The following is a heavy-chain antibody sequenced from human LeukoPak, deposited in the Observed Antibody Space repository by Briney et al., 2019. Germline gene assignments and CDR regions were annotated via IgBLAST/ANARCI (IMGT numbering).Heavy chain of an antibody. CDR2: ISSSSGYI. Sequence: GGSLRLSCAASGFTFSSYSMNWVRQAPGKGLEWVSSISSSSGYIYYADSVKGRFTISRDNAKNSLYLQMNSLRAEDTAVYYCARDTSIAVAGYWGQGTLVTVSS. J-gene: IGHJ4*02. CDR1: GFTFSSYS. CDR3: ARDTSIAVAGY. V-gene: IGHV3-21*01. D-gene: IGHD6-19*01.